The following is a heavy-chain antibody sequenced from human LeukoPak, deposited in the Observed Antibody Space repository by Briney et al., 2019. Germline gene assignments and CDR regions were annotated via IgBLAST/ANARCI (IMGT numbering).Heavy chain of an antibody. Sequence: GRSLRLSCAASGFTFSSYAMHWVRQAPGKGLEWVAVISYDGSNKYYADSVKGRFTISRDNSKNTLYLQMNSLRAEDTAVYYCARGGGTAMVQDDAFDIWGQGTVVTVSS. CDR3: ARGGGTAMVQDDAFDI. V-gene: IGHV3-30-3*01. CDR2: ISYDGSNK. J-gene: IGHJ3*02. CDR1: GFTFSSYA. D-gene: IGHD5-18*01.